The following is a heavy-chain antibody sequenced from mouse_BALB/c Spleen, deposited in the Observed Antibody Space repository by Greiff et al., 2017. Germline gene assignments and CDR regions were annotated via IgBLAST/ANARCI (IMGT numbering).Heavy chain of an antibody. CDR1: GFTFSSYT. V-gene: IGHV5-12-2*01. CDR3: ARHTAVAGGAWFAY. CDR2: ISNGGGST. Sequence: EVQLVESGGGLVQPGGSLKLSCAASGFTFSSYTMSWVSQTPEKRLEWVAYISNGGGSTYYPDTVKGRFTISRDNAKNTLYLQMSSLKSEDTALYDCARHTAVAGGAWFAYWGQGTLVTVSA. D-gene: IGHD1-1*01. J-gene: IGHJ3*01.